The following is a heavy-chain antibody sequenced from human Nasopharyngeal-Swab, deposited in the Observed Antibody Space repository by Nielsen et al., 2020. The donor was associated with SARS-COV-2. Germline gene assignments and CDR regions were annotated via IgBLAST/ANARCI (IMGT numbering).Heavy chain of an antibody. J-gene: IGHJ3*02. CDR1: GFSLTRSGVG. V-gene: IGHV2-5*05. D-gene: IGHD2-8*02. CDR2: FYYDGDK. CDR3: AHRLVGPGWGGFDI. Sequence: SGPTLVKPTQTVTLTCTFSGFSLTRSGVGVVWIRQPPGKAPEWPALFYYDGDKRYAPSLRSRLTLTPDTSKNQLVLTMTKMDPVDTATYYCAHRLVGPGWGGFDIWGPGIKVTVSS.